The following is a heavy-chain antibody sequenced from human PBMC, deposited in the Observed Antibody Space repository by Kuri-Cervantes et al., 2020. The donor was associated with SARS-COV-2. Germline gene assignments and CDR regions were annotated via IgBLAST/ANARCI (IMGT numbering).Heavy chain of an antibody. CDR3: ARQGGIVVVPAAL. V-gene: IGHV4-39*01. CDR2: TYYSGST. D-gene: IGHD2-2*01. Sequence: SETLSLTCTVSGGSISSSSYYWGWIRQPPGKGLEWIGSTYYSGSTYYNPSLKSRVTTSVDTSKNQFSLKLSSVTAADTAVYYCARQGGIVVVPAALWGQGTLVTVSS. J-gene: IGHJ4*02. CDR1: GGSISSSSYY.